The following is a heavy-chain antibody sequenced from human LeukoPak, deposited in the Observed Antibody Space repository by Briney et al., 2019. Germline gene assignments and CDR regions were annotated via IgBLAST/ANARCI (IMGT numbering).Heavy chain of an antibody. V-gene: IGHV1-2*02. J-gene: IGHJ6*03. CDR2: VNPNSGGT. D-gene: IGHD1-26*01. CDR3: PRDRTHYYHPDSYYYYYMDV. CDR1: GYTFTVYY. Sequence: VASVTLSFTASGYTFTVYYMYWVRQPPGQGLELMGWVNPNSGGTNYSHKFQCRVTMTRDTCISTAYMELTRLRSDDTAAYYCPRDRTHYYHPDSYYYYYMDVWGKGTTVTISS.